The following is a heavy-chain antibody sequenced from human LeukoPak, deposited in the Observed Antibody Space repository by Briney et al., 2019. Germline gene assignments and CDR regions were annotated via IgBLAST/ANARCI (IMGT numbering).Heavy chain of an antibody. D-gene: IGHD4-17*01. V-gene: IGHV3-23*01. J-gene: IGHJ5*02. CDR2: ITGSGGST. CDR1: GFTFNNYA. CDR3: ARGGGGSSTVTTYWFDP. Sequence: GGSLRLSCVASGFTFNNYAMSWVRQAPGKGLEWVSAITGSGGSTYYGDSVKGRVTPSRDNSRNTLYLQLNSLRAEDTAVYYCARGGGGSSTVTTYWFDPWGQGALVTVSS.